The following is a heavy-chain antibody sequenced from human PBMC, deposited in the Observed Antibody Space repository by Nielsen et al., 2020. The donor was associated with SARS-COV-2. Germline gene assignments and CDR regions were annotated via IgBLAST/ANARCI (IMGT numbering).Heavy chain of an antibody. J-gene: IGHJ6*02. CDR1: GFTFSSYS. CDR2: ISSSSSYT. D-gene: IGHD3-3*01. Sequence: LSLTCAASGFTFSSYSMNWVRQAPGKGLEWVSSISSSSSYTNYADSVKGRFTISRDNAKNSLYLQMNSLRAEDTAVYYCARDTDFWSGYYHFGMDVWGQGTTVTVSS. CDR3: ARDTDFWSGYYHFGMDV. V-gene: IGHV3-21*04.